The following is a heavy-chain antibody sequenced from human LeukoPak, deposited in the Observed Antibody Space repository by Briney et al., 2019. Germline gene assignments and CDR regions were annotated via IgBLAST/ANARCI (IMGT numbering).Heavy chain of an antibody. J-gene: IGHJ4*02. CDR3: ARDLIGGNAYDY. D-gene: IGHD2-15*01. V-gene: IGHV3-48*01. Sequence: GGSLRLSCAASGFTFSSYSMNWVRQAPGKGPEWIAYITSSSRTIYYADSVKGRFTISRDNAKSSLYLQLDSLRAEDTAVYYCARDLIGGNAYDYWGQGALVTVSS. CDR1: GFTFSSYS. CDR2: ITSSSRTI.